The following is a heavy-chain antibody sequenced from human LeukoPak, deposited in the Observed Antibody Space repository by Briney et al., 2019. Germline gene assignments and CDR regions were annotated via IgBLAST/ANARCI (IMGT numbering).Heavy chain of an antibody. CDR1: GFTVSNNY. V-gene: IGHV3-53*01. D-gene: IGHD3-10*01. CDR2: IYSGGRT. J-gene: IGHJ6*03. CDR3: ARVYYGSGSLHYYYYYMDV. Sequence: GGSLRLSCAVSGFTVSNNYMNWVRQAPGKGLEWVSIIYSGGRTYYADSAKGRFTISRDIFRNTVYLQMNSLRAEDTAVYYCARVYYGSGSLHYYYYYMDVWGKGTTVTISS.